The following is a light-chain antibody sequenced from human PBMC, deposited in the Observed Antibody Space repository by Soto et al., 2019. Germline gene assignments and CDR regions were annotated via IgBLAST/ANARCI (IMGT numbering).Light chain of an antibody. CDR2: AAS. CDR3: QQLNSYPQT. CDR1: QGISSY. V-gene: IGKV1-9*01. Sequence: DIQLTQSPSFLSASVGDRVTITCRASQGISSYLAWYQQKPGKAPKLLIYAASTLQSGVPSRFSGSGSGTEFTLTISILQPEDSATYYCQQLNSYPQTFGPGTKVDIK. J-gene: IGKJ3*01.